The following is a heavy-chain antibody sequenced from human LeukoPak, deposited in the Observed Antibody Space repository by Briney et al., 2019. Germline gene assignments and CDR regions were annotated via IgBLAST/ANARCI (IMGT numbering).Heavy chain of an antibody. J-gene: IGHJ6*04. CDR2: ISGSGGNT. Sequence: PGGSLRLSCAASGLTFSTYAMTWARQAPGRGLEWVSGISGSGGNTSCAHSVTGRFTISREYSQHTLYLQKNSQRTEAPAVFYCAKVGVFGGDVWGKGTTVTVSS. D-gene: IGHD3-10*01. CDR3: AKVGVFGGDV. V-gene: IGHV3-23*01. CDR1: GLTFSTYA.